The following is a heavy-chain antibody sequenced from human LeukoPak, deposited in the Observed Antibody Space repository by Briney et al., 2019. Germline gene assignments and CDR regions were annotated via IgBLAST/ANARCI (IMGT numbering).Heavy chain of an antibody. Sequence: SETLSLTCTVSGGSISSSSYYWGWIRQPPGKGLEWIGSTYYSGSTYYNPSLKSRVTISVDTSKNQFSLKLSSVTAADTAVYYCARPMIVGKWGAFDIWGQGTMVTVSS. D-gene: IGHD3-22*01. V-gene: IGHV4-39*01. CDR3: ARPMIVGKWGAFDI. CDR1: GGSISSSSYY. J-gene: IGHJ3*02. CDR2: TYYSGST.